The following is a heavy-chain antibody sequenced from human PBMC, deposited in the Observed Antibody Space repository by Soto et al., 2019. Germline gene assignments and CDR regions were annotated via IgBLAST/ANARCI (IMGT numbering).Heavy chain of an antibody. CDR3: ARSGWYRDYYYMDV. D-gene: IGHD6-19*01. CDR2: IYYSGST. Sequence: QVQLQESGPGLVKPSETLSLTCTVSGGSISSYYWSWIRQPPGKGLEWIGYIYYSGSTNYNPSLTSRVTISVDTSKNQFSLKLSSVTAADTAVYYCARSGWYRDYYYMDVWGKGTTVTVSS. J-gene: IGHJ6*03. V-gene: IGHV4-59*08. CDR1: GGSISSYY.